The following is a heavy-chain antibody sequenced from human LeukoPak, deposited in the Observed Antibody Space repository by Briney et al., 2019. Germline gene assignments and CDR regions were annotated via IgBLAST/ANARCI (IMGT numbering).Heavy chain of an antibody. V-gene: IGHV3-74*01. CDR1: GFTFSSYW. J-gene: IGHJ3*02. CDR3: ARGGSPIYDAFEI. D-gene: IGHD2/OR15-2a*01. Sequence: GGSLRLSRAASGFTFSSYWMHWVRQAPGMGLVWVSHITSDGRTTSYADSMKGRFTISRDNAKNTLYLQMNSLRAEDTAVYYCARGGSPIYDAFEIWGQGTKVTVSS. CDR2: ITSDGRTT.